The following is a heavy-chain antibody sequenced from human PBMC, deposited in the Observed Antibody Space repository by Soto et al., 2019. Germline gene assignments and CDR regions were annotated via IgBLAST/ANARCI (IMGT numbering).Heavy chain of an antibody. Sequence: SSETLSLTCAVSGYSISSSNWWGWIRQPPGKGLEWIGYIYYSVTTYYNPSLKSRVTMSVDTSKNQFSLKLTSVTAVDTAVYYCARREIQGPIDYWGQGTPVTVSS. D-gene: IGHD1-26*01. V-gene: IGHV4-28*01. CDR2: IYYSVTT. CDR1: GYSISSSNW. CDR3: ARREIQGPIDY. J-gene: IGHJ4*02.